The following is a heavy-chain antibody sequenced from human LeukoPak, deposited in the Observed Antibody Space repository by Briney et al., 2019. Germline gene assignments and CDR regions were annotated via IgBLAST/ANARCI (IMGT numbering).Heavy chain of an antibody. CDR1: GGSISSYY. CDR2: IYYSGST. CDR3: ARHIAAARCHPLDY. D-gene: IGHD6-13*01. V-gene: IGHV4-59*08. Sequence: SETLSLTCTVSGGSISSYYWSWIRQPPGKGLEWIGYIYYSGSTNYNPSLKSRVTISVDTSKNQFSLKLSSVTAAATAVYYCARHIAAARCHPLDYWGQGTLVTVSS. J-gene: IGHJ4*02.